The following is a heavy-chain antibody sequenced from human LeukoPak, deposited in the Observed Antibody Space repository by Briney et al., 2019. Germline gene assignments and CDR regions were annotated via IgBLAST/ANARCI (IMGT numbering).Heavy chain of an antibody. CDR1: GFTFSSYN. V-gene: IGHV3-48*02. D-gene: IGHD1-7*01. CDR2: ISGSSGTI. Sequence: GGSLRLSCTASGFTFSSYNMNWVRQTPGKGLEWLSYISGSSGTIYYADSVKGRFTISRDNAKNSLDLQMNSLRDEDTALYYCARVANSNYYSDCWGQGTLVTVSS. CDR3: ARVANSNYYSDC. J-gene: IGHJ4*02.